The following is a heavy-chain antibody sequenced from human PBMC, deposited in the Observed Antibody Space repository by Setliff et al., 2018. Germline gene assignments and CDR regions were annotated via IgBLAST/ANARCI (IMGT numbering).Heavy chain of an antibody. D-gene: IGHD3-3*01. CDR1: LFTFYFYD. CDR3: GRDLSGRSDH. J-gene: IGHJ4*02. Sequence: GSLILSFAASLFTFYFYDLNCFRQSPFKWLYLFSIINWNCDRTCYSDAVKGRFTISRDNSKNTLYLQMNSLRAEDTVVYYCGRDLSGRSDHWGQGTLVTVSS. V-gene: IGHV3-20*03. CDR2: INWNCDRT.